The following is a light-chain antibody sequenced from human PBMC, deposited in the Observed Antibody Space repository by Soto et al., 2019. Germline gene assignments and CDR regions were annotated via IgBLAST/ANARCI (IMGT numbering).Light chain of an antibody. CDR2: EVS. Sequence: QSALTQPASVSESPGQSITSSCTGTSSDVGSYDLVSWYQHHPGKAPKLIIYEVSKRPSGVSNRFSGSKSGNTASLTISGLQAEDEDDYFCCSYAASSDVVFGGGTKLTVL. CDR1: SSDVGSYDL. CDR3: CSYAASSDVV. V-gene: IGLV2-23*02. J-gene: IGLJ2*01.